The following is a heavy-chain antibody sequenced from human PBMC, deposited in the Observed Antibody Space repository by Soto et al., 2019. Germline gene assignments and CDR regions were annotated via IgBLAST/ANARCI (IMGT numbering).Heavy chain of an antibody. Sequence: PGESLKISCKGSGYSFTSYWISWVRQMPGKGLEWMGRIDPSDSYTNYSPSFQGHVTISADKSISTAYLQWSSLKASDTAMYYCARHRNYDFWSGSHYGMDVWGQGTTVTVSS. D-gene: IGHD3-3*01. V-gene: IGHV5-10-1*01. CDR2: IDPSDSYT. CDR1: GYSFTSYW. CDR3: ARHRNYDFWSGSHYGMDV. J-gene: IGHJ6*02.